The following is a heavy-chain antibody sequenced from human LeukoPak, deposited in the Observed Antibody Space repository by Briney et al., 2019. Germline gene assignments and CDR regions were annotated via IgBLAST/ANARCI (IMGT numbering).Heavy chain of an antibody. D-gene: IGHD3-9*01. CDR1: GYTFTSYY. CDR3: ARGYDILTGYYMDWFDP. Sequence: ASVKVSCKASGYTFTSYYMHWVRHAPGQGLEWMGIINPSGGSTSYAQKFQGRVTMTRDTSTSTVYMELSSLRSEDTAVYYCARGYDILTGYYMDWFDPWGQGTLVTVSS. J-gene: IGHJ5*02. CDR2: INPSGGST. V-gene: IGHV1-46*01.